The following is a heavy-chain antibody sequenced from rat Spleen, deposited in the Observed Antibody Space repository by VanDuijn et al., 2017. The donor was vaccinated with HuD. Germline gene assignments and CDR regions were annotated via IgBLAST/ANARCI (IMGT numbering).Heavy chain of an antibody. CDR2: ITNSGGRT. V-gene: IGHV5-31*01. CDR3: TRQIYNNYFDY. D-gene: IGHD1-10*01. J-gene: IGHJ2*01. Sequence: EVQLVESGGGLVQPGRSLKLSCVASGITFNNFWMSWIRQAPGKGLEWVASITNSGGRTDYLDSVKGRFTISRDNAKSTLYLQMDSLRSEDTANYYCTRQIYNNYFDYWGQGVMVTVSS. CDR1: GITFNNFW.